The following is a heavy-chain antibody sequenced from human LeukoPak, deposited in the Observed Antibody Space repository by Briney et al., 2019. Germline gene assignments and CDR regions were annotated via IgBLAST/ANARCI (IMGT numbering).Heavy chain of an antibody. Sequence: SETLSLTCTVSGGSISSYYWSWIRQPAGKGLEWIGRIYTSGSTNYNPSLKSRVTMSVDTSKNQFSLKLSSVTAADTAVYYCARDSRGWYGFYYYYYMDVWGKGTTVTISS. V-gene: IGHV4-4*07. CDR3: ARDSRGWYGFYYYYYMDV. D-gene: IGHD6-19*01. CDR2: IYTSGST. CDR1: GGSISSYY. J-gene: IGHJ6*03.